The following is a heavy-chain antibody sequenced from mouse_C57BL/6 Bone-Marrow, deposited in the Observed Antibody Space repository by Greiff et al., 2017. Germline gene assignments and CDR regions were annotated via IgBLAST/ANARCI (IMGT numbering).Heavy chain of an antibody. D-gene: IGHD2-3*01. Sequence: VQLVESGPELVKPGASVKISCKASGYTFTDYYINWVKQRPGQGLEWIGWIFPGSGSTYYNEKFKGKATITVDKSSSTAYMLLSSLTSEDSAVYFCARWRWLLPHYYAMDYWGQGTSVTVSS. CDR2: IFPGSGST. V-gene: IGHV1-75*01. CDR3: ARWRWLLPHYYAMDY. J-gene: IGHJ4*01. CDR1: GYTFTDYY.